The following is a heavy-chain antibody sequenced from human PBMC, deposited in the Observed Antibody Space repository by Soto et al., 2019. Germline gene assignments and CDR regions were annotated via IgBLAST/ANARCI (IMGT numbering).Heavy chain of an antibody. V-gene: IGHV4-39*01. CDR3: AGPAGSYYYDSSGTFDY. J-gene: IGHJ4*02. D-gene: IGHD3-22*01. CDR1: GGSISSSSYY. Sequence: SETLSLTCTVSGGSISSSSYYWGWIRQPPGKGLEWIGSIYYSGSTYYNPSLKSRVTISVDTSKNQFSLKLSPVTAADTAVYYCAGPAGSYYYDSSGTFDYWGQGTLVTVSS. CDR2: IYYSGST.